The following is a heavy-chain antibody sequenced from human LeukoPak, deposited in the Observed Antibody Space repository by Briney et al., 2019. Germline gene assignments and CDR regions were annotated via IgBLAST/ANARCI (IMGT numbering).Heavy chain of an antibody. V-gene: IGHV3-7*03. CDR2: VNQDGGEK. D-gene: IGHD2-21*02. Sequence: PGGSLRLSCAASGCTFSRSLMTWVRQAPGKGREWVASVNQDGGEKNYVDSVQGRFTISRDNAKNSMYLQMNSLRTEDTAVYYCASGRVTAVYWGQGTLVTVSS. J-gene: IGHJ4*02. CDR1: GCTFSRSL. CDR3: ASGRVTAVY.